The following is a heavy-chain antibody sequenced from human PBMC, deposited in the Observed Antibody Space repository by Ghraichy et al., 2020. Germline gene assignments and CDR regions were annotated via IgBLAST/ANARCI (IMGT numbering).Heavy chain of an antibody. CDR2: IKQDGSSQ. D-gene: IGHD6-19*01. V-gene: IGHV3-7*04. CDR3: ARGYSSGYFGAYNWFDP. CDR1: GFTFSSHW. J-gene: IGHJ5*02. Sequence: GGYLRLSCVASGFTFSSHWMNWVRQAPGQGPEWVANIKQDGSSQYYVDSVKGRFTISRDNARNSLFLQMNSLRAEDTAMYYCARGYSSGYFGAYNWFDPWGQGTLVTVSS.